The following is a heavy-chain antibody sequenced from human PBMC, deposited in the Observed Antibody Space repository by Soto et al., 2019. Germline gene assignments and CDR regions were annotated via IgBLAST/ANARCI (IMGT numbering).Heavy chain of an antibody. CDR3: ARGHHSGYDHFDY. CDR1: GGSISSGGYY. CDR2: IYYSGST. D-gene: IGHD5-12*01. J-gene: IGHJ4*02. Sequence: SETLSLTCTVSGGSISSGGYYWSWIRQHPGKGLEWIGYIYYSGSTYYSPSLKSRVTISVDTSENQFSLKLSSVTAADTAVYHCARGHHSGYDHFDYWGQGILVTVSS. V-gene: IGHV4-31*03.